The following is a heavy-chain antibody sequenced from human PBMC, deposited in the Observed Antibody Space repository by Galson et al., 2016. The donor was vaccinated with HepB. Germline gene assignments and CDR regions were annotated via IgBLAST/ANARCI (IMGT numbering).Heavy chain of an antibody. J-gene: IGHJ6*02. Sequence: SGAEVKKPGESLKISCKASGYSFNDYWIGWVRQVPGKGLEWMAIIYPGDSDTRYNPSFQGQVTISADTSITTAYLQWNSLKASDTAIYYCARHFRMEVAGKYYCCGFDLWGQGTTVIVSS. D-gene: IGHD6-19*01. V-gene: IGHV5-51*01. CDR3: ARHFRMEVAGKYYCCGFDL. CDR2: IYPGDSDT. CDR1: GYSFNDYW.